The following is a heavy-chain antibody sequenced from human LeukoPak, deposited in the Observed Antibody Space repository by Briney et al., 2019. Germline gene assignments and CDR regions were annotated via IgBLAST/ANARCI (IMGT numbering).Heavy chain of an antibody. V-gene: IGHV3-33*01. CDR2: IWYDGSNK. Sequence: GGSLRLSCAASGFTFSSYGMHWVRRAPGKGLEWVAVIWYDGSNKYYADSVKGRFTISRDNSKNTLYLQMNSLRAEDTAVYYCARDTDRFDYWGQGTLVTVSS. J-gene: IGHJ4*02. CDR3: ARDTDRFDY. CDR1: GFTFSSYG.